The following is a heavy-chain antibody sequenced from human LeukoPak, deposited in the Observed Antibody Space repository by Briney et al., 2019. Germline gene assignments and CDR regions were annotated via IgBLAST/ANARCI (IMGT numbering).Heavy chain of an antibody. CDR2: INPNSGGT. Sequence: ASVKVSCKASGYTFTGYYMHWVRQAPGQGLEWMGWINPNSGGTNYAQKFQGRVTMTRDTSISTAYMELSRLRSDDTAVYYCATQTITLVVVISPFDYWGQGALVTVSS. J-gene: IGHJ4*02. CDR3: ATQTITLVVVISPFDY. CDR1: GYTFTGYY. V-gene: IGHV1-2*02. D-gene: IGHD3-22*01.